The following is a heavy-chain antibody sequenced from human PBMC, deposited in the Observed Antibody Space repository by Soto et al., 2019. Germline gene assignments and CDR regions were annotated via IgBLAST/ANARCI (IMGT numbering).Heavy chain of an antibody. D-gene: IGHD6-13*01. CDR1: GFSFHDAW. V-gene: IGHV3-15*07. CDR2: IKSKTDGGTT. J-gene: IGHJ4*02. CDR3: TRQRSSWFFDY. Sequence: PGGSLRLSCAASGFSFHDAWMNRVRQAPGKGLEWVGRIKSKTDGGTTDYAAPVKGRFTISRDDSKNTLYLQINSLKTEDTAVYYCTRQRSSWFFDYWGQGILVTVSS.